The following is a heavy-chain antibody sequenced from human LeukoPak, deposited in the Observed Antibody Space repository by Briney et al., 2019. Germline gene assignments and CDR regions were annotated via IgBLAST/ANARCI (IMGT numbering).Heavy chain of an antibody. CDR3: ARGQTRAGLGGPIDY. V-gene: IGHV3-66*01. D-gene: IGHD3-10*01. CDR1: GFTVSSNY. J-gene: IGHJ4*02. CDR2: IYSGGST. Sequence: PGGSLRLSCAASGFTVSSNYMSWVRQAPGKGLEWVSVIYSGGSTYYADSVKGRFTISRDNSKNTLYLQMNSLRAEDTAVYYCARGQTRAGLGGPIDYWGQGTLVTVSS.